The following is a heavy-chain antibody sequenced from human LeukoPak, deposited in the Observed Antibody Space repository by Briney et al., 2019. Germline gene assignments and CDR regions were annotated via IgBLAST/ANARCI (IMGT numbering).Heavy chain of an antibody. CDR1: GFTFGDYA. V-gene: IGHV3-49*03. CDR2: IRSKAYGGTT. CDR3: TRGGWLEYSSGNYYYYYMDV. Sequence: GGSLRLSCTASGFTFGDYAISWFRQAPGKGLEWVGSIRSKAYGGTTEYAASVKGRFTISRDDSKSIAYLQMNSLKTEDTAVYYCTRGGWLEYSSGNYYYYYMDVWGKGTTVTVSS. J-gene: IGHJ6*03. D-gene: IGHD6-25*01.